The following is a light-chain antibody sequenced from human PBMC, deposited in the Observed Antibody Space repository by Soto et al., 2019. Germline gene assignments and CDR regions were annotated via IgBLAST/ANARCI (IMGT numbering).Light chain of an antibody. CDR1: SSNIGAGYD. V-gene: IGLV1-40*01. CDR2: GNS. Sequence: QSVLTQPPSVSGAPGQRVTTSCTGSSSNIGAGYDVHWYQQLPGTAPKLLISGNSNRPSGVPDRVSGSKSGTSASLAITGLQAEDEADYYCQSYDSSLSAPLFGGGTKLTVL. CDR3: QSYDSSLSAPL. J-gene: IGLJ2*01.